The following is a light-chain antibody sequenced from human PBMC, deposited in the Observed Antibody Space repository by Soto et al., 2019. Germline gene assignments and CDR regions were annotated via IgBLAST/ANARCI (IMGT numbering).Light chain of an antibody. CDR3: QHAHSFPFT. V-gene: IGKV1-12*01. Sequence: DIWMTQSPSSVSASVGDRVTITCRASQSISSWLAWYQQKPGKAPQLLIYAASSLQSGVPSRFSGSGSGTDFTLIISSLQPEDFATYYCQHAHSFPFTFGPGTKVDF. CDR1: QSISSW. CDR2: AAS. J-gene: IGKJ3*01.